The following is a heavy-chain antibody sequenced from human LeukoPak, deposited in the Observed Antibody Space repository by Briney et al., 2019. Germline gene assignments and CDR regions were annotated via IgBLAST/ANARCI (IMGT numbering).Heavy chain of an antibody. V-gene: IGHV4-59*01. J-gene: IGHJ4*02. Sequence: SETLSLTCTVSGGSISSYYWSWIRQPPGKGLEWTGYIYYSGSTNYNPSLKSRVTISVDTSKNQFSLKLSSVTAADTAVYYCARGDTAMSSVDYWGQGTLVTVSS. CDR1: GGSISSYY. CDR3: ARGDTAMSSVDY. CDR2: IYYSGST. D-gene: IGHD5-18*01.